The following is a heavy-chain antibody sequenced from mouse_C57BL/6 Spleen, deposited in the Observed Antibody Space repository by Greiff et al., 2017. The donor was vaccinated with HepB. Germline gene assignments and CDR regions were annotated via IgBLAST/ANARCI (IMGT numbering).Heavy chain of an antibody. CDR1: GFLSNTYV. V-gene: IGHV10-1*01. J-gene: IGHJ3*01. CDR3: VSRVDYDAPFAY. Sequence: LLESGGFFFPTKGSFPVSCAAPGFLSNTYVLPWVRQAPGKGFYPFARIRSKSNNYATYYADSVKDRFTISRDDSESMLYLQMNNLKTEDTAMYYCVSRVDYDAPFAYWGQGTLVTVSA. D-gene: IGHD2-4*01. CDR2: IRSKSNNYAT.